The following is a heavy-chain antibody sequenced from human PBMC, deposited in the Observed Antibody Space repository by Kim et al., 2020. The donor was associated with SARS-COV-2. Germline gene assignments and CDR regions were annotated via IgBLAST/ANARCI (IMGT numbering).Heavy chain of an antibody. Sequence: GGSLRLSCAASGFTFSTHAMSWVRQAPGKGLEWVSSIIDTGDATYYADSVRGRFTISRDNSKKTLFLQINSLRGDDTAIYYCARGAAVADTYYFTSWGQGTLVTVSS. CDR2: IIDTGDAT. D-gene: IGHD6-19*01. CDR1: GFTFSTHA. CDR3: ARGAAVADTYYFTS. V-gene: IGHV3-23*01. J-gene: IGHJ4*02.